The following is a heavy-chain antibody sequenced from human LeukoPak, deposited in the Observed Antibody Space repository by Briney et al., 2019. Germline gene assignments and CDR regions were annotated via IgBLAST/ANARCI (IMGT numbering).Heavy chain of an antibody. CDR2: IIPIFGTA. CDR1: GGTFSSYA. Sequence: ASVKVSCKASGGTFSSYAISWVRQAPGQGLEWMGRIIPIFGTANYAQKFQGRVTITADKSTSTAYMELSSLRSEDTAVYYCARGPIIAVAGTIDYWGQGTLVTVSS. CDR3: ARGPIIAVAGTIDY. D-gene: IGHD6-19*01. J-gene: IGHJ4*02. V-gene: IGHV1-69*06.